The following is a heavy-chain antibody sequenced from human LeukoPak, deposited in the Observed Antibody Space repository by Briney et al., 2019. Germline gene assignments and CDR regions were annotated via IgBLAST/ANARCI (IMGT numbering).Heavy chain of an antibody. V-gene: IGHV3-23*01. D-gene: IGHD3-3*01. CDR2: IHGGGDAT. CDR3: TTGLEGPLRFLEWLSDY. J-gene: IGHJ4*02. CDR1: GFTFSSYA. Sequence: GGSLRLSCAASGFTFSSYAMNWVRQAPEKGLEWVSSIHGGGDATYYADSVKGRFTISRDNSKNTLYLQMNSLKTEDTAVYYCTTGLEGPLRFLEWLSDYWGQGTLVTVSS.